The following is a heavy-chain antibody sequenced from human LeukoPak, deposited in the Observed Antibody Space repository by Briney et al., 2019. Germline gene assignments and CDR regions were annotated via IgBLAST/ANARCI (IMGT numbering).Heavy chain of an antibody. V-gene: IGHV1-69*05. CDR2: IIPIFGTA. Sequence: SVKVSCKASGGTFSSYAISWVRQAPGQGLEWMGRIIPIFGTANYSQKFQGRVTITTDESTSTAYIELRSLRSEDTAVYYCARERDYGDPRDWGQGTLVTVSS. CDR3: ARERDYGDPRD. J-gene: IGHJ4*02. CDR1: GGTFSSYA. D-gene: IGHD4-17*01.